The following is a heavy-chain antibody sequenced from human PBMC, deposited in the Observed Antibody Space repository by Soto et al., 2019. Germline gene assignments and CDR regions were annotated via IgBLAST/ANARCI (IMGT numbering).Heavy chain of an antibody. CDR1: GASISSGRW. J-gene: IGHJ4*02. Sequence: QVHLQESGTGLVKPSGTLSLTCAVSGASISSGRWWSWVRQPPGKGLEWNGEIFHDGSTNYNPSLKSRGTMAVDTTKNYCSLELTSVTAADTALYYCARDEYNDSSDWGQGTLVTVS. CDR2: IFHDGST. CDR3: ARDEYNDSSD. D-gene: IGHD1-1*01. V-gene: IGHV4-4*02.